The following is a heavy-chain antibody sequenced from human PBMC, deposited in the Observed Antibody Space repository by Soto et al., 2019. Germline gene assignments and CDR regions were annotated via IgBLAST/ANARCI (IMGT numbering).Heavy chain of an antibody. Sequence: GGSLRLSCAASGLTFSNYGFHWVRQAPGRGLEWVAVISYSGSHIFYTDSVKGRFSISRDNSKNTVSLQMNNLRPEDTAMYYCARGDYHDTSGPFSDAFYFWGQGTMVTVSS. CDR3: ARGDYHDTSGPFSDAFYF. D-gene: IGHD3-22*01. CDR1: GLTFSNYG. J-gene: IGHJ3*01. V-gene: IGHV3-30*03. CDR2: ISYSGSHI.